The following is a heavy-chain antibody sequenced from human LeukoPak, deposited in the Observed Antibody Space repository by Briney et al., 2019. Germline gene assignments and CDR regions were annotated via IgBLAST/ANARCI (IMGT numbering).Heavy chain of an antibody. D-gene: IGHD6-13*01. CDR2: INHSGST. V-gene: IGHV4-34*01. CDR1: GGSFSGYY. J-gene: IGHJ5*02. CDR3: ARGTIAAAAGYNWFDP. Sequence: SETLSLTCAVYGGSFSGYYWSWIRQPPGKGLEWIGEINHSGSTNYNPSLKSRVTISVDTSKNQFSLKLGSVTAADTAVYYCARGTIAAAAGYNWFDPWGQGTLVTVSS.